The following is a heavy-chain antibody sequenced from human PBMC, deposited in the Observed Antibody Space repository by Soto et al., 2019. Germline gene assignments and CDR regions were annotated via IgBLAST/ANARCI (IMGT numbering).Heavy chain of an antibody. CDR2: IRSKANSYAT. J-gene: IGHJ4*02. CDR1: GFTFSGSA. CDR3: TRRSGPLDY. Sequence: EVQLVESGGGLVQPGGSLKLSCAASGFTFSGSAMHWVRQASRKGLEWVGRIRSKANSYATAYAASVKGRFTISRDDSKNTAYLQMNSLKTEDTAVYYCTRRSGPLDYWGQGTLVTVSS. V-gene: IGHV3-73*02.